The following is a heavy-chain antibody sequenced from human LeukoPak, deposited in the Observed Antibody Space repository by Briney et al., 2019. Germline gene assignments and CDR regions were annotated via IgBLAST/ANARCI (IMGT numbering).Heavy chain of an antibody. D-gene: IGHD3-22*01. CDR2: IYYSGST. CDR3: ASYHDGGTYYYDSSGYSADAFDI. J-gene: IGHJ3*02. V-gene: IGHV4-31*03. Sequence: PSQTLSLTCTVSGGSISSGGYYWSWIRQHPGKGLEWIGYIYYSGSTYYNPSLKSRVTISVDTSKNQFSLKLSSVTAADTAVYYCASYHDGGTYYYDSSGYSADAFDIWGQGTMVTVSS. CDR1: GGSISSGGYY.